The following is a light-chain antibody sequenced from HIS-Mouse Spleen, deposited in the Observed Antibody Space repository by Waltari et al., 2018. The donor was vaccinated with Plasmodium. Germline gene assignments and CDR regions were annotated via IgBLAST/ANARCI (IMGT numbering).Light chain of an antibody. CDR1: QSVSSY. CDR2: DAS. J-gene: IGKJ4*01. V-gene: IGKV3-11*01. Sequence: EIVLPQSPATLPLSPGERATPYCRASQSVSSYLAWSQQKPGQAPRLLIYDASNRATGIPARFSGSGSGTDFTLTISSLEPEDFAVYYCQQRSNWPPLTFGGGTKVEIK. CDR3: QQRSNWPPLT.